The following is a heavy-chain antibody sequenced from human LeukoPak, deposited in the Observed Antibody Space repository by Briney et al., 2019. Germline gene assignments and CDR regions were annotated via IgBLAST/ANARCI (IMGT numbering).Heavy chain of an antibody. Sequence: ASVKVSCKASGYTFTGYYMHWVRQAPGQGLEWVGWINPNSGGTNYAQKFQGRVTMTRDTSISTAYMELSRLRSDDTAVYYCARGVAMIVVVINDAFDIWGQGTMVTVSS. V-gene: IGHV1-2*02. CDR1: GYTFTGYY. CDR2: INPNSGGT. D-gene: IGHD3-22*01. J-gene: IGHJ3*02. CDR3: ARGVAMIVVVINDAFDI.